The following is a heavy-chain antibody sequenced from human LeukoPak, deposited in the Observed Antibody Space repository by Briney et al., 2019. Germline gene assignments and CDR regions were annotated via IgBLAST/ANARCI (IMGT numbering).Heavy chain of an antibody. CDR2: TKEDGGEK. CDR1: GFTFSTYW. V-gene: IGHV3-7*03. Sequence: PGGSLRLSCAASGFTFSTYWMSWVRQAPGKGLEWVANTKEDGGEKYYVDSVKGRFTISRDNAKNSLYLQMNSLRAEDTALYYCAREGIYDILTGYYKGLDYWGQGTLVTVSS. CDR3: AREGIYDILTGYYKGLDY. J-gene: IGHJ4*02. D-gene: IGHD3-9*01.